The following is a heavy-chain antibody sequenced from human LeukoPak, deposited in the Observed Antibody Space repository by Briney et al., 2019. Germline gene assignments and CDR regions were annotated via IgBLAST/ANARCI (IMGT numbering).Heavy chain of an antibody. V-gene: IGHV3-7*01. CDR3: ARDVWTGVAVSDY. Sequence: GGSLRLSCVASGFTFSSYWMTWVRQAPGKGLEWLANIKEDGSIQYYLDSVRGRFTTSRDNAKTSVYLQLNSLKADDTAVYYCARDVWTGVAVSDYWGQGTLVTVSS. D-gene: IGHD6-19*01. CDR1: GFTFSSYW. CDR2: IKEDGSIQ. J-gene: IGHJ4*02.